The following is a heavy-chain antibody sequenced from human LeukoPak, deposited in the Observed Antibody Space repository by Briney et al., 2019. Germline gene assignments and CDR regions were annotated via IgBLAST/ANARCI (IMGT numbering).Heavy chain of an antibody. CDR1: GFTFSNYA. CDR3: ATEKGDSPDY. Sequence: GGSLRLSCAASGFTFSNYAMAWVRQAPGKGLEWVSGLSGSGINTFYTDSLEGRFTISRDNPKNTLYLQMNSLRAEDTAVYYCATEKGDSPDYWGQGTLVTVSS. CDR2: LSGSGINT. J-gene: IGHJ4*02. V-gene: IGHV3-23*01. D-gene: IGHD1-26*01.